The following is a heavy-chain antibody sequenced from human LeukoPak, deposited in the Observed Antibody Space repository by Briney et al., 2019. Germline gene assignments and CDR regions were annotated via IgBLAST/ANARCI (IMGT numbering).Heavy chain of an antibody. D-gene: IGHD2-2*01. CDR1: GFTFSSYA. Sequence: GGSLRLSCGASGFTFSSYAMSWVRQTPGRGLEWVAGVSPSGGRTIYADSAEGRFTISRDNSNDTVYLQLSSLRAEDSALYYCAKVRGFYCSSPACYYYDAWGQGTPVTVSS. CDR3: AKVRGFYCSSPACYYYDA. V-gene: IGHV3-23*01. CDR2: VSPSGGRT. J-gene: IGHJ4*02.